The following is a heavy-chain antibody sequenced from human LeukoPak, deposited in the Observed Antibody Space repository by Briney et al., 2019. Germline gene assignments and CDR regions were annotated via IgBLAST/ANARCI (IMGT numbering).Heavy chain of an antibody. V-gene: IGHV3-74*01. CDR3: TRVGYIDEGIDY. J-gene: IGHJ4*02. CDR1: GFSISSSW. D-gene: IGHD5-24*01. Sequence: GGSLRLSCVASGFSISSSWMHWVRQVPGKGLVWVSRIFHDGNDISYADSVKGRFTISRDNAKNSLYLQMNSLRAEDTAIYYCTRVGYIDEGIDYWGQGTLVTVSS. CDR2: IFHDGNDI.